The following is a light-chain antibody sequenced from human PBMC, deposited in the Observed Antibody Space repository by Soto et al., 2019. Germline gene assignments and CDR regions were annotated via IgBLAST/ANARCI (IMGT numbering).Light chain of an antibody. J-gene: IGLJ1*01. CDR1: SSDVGGYNY. Sequence: QPASVSGSPGQSITISCTGTSSDVGGYNYVSWYQQHPGKAPKFMIYDVSNRPSGVSNRFSGSKSGNTASLTISGLQAEDEADYYCSSYTTSNTRQIVFGTGTKVTVL. CDR2: DVS. V-gene: IGLV2-14*01. CDR3: SSYTTSNTRQIV.